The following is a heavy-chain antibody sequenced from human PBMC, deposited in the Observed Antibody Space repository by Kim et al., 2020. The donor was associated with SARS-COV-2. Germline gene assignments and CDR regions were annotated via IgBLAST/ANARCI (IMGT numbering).Heavy chain of an antibody. CDR3: ASGSAQQLTRSYYYYYGMDV. V-gene: IGHV1-2*02. CDR2: INPNSGGT. D-gene: IGHD6-13*01. J-gene: IGHJ6*02. CDR1: GYTFTGYY. Sequence: ASVKVSCKASGYTFTGYYMHWVRQAPGQGLEWMGWINPNSGGTNYAQKFQGRVTMTRDTSISTAYMELSRLRSDDTAVYYCASGSAQQLTRSYYYYYGMDVWGQGTTVTVSS.